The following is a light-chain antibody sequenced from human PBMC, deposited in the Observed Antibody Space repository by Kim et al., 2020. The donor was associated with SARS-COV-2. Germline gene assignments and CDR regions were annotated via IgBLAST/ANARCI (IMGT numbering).Light chain of an antibody. J-gene: IGKJ1*01. CDR3: MQATHFPWT. CDR2: KVS. Sequence: DIVMTQSPLSLPVTLGQPASISCRSSQSLVHSNGNTYLVWFQQRLGQSPRRLIYKVSNRDSGVPDRFSGSGSGTVFTLKISRVEAEDVGVYYCMQATHFPWTFGQGTKVDIK. CDR1: QSLVHSNGNTY. V-gene: IGKV2-30*02.